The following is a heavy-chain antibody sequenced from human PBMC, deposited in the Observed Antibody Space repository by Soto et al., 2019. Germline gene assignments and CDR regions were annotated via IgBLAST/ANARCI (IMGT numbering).Heavy chain of an antibody. J-gene: IGHJ6*02. CDR3: ARDGHSLTMVRGVAYYYYGMDV. CDR1: GGSFSGYY. CDR2: INHSGST. V-gene: IGHV4-34*01. Sequence: PSETLSLTCAVYGGSFSGYYWSWIRQPPGKGLEWIGEINHSGSTNYNPSLKSRVTISVDTSKNQFSLKLSSVTAADTAVYYCARDGHSLTMVRGVAYYYYGMDVWGQGTTVTSP. D-gene: IGHD3-10*01.